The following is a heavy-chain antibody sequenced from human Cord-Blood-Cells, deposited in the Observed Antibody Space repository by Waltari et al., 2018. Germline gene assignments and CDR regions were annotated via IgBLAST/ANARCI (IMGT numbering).Heavy chain of an antibody. V-gene: IGHV1-69*15. CDR1: GGTFSSYA. CDR3: AVPRISSSSPFDY. J-gene: IGHJ4*02. CDR2: TIPISGTA. Sequence: QVQLVQSGAEVKKPGSSVKVSCKASGGTFSSYAISWVRQAPGQGMEWMGRTIPISGTAKCAPKFQGRVTITADESTSTAYVEVRSLKSEDTAVYYCAVPRISSSSPFDYWGQGTLVTVSS. D-gene: IGHD6-6*01.